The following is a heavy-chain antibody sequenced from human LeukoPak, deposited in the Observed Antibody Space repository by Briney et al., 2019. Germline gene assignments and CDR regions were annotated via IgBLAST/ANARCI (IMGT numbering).Heavy chain of an antibody. CDR1: GFTFNTYW. CDR3: ARGFYGSGSYLFDY. J-gene: IGHJ4*02. Sequence: GGSLRLSCAASGFTFNTYWMHWVRQAPGKGLLWVSPINPDGTVTTYADSVKGRFTISRDNAKNTLYLQMNSLRDEDTAVYYCARGFYGSGSYLFDYWGQGTLVTVSS. CDR2: INPDGTVT. D-gene: IGHD3-10*01. V-gene: IGHV3-74*01.